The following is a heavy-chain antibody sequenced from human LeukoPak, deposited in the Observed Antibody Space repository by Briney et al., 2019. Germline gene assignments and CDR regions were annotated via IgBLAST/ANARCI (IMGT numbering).Heavy chain of an antibody. D-gene: IGHD1-26*01. V-gene: IGHV1-2*02. CDR3: ARDRRGSYYYYYCMDV. CDR2: INPNRGST. CDR1: GYTFTSYY. Sequence: ASVKVSCKASGYTFTSYYMHWVRQAPGQGLEWMGRINPNRGSTNYAQKFQGRVTMTRDTSTSTAYMELSRLRSDDTAVYYCARDRRGSYYYYYCMDVWGKGTTVTVSS. J-gene: IGHJ6*03.